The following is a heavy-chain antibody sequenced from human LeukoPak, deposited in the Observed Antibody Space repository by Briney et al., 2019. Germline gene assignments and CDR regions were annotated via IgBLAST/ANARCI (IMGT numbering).Heavy chain of an antibody. V-gene: IGHV4-38-2*02. CDR1: GYSISSGYY. CDR2: IYHSGST. J-gene: IGHJ4*02. CDR3: ARGEATANFGY. Sequence: SETLSLTCTVSGYSISSGYYWGWIRQPPGKGLEWIGSIYHSGSTYYNPSLKSRVTISVDTSKNQFSLKLSSVTAADTAVYYCARGEATANFGYWGQGTLVTVSS. D-gene: IGHD2-21*02.